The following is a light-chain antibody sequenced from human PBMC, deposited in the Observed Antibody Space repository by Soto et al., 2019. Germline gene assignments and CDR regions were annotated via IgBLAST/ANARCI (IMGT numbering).Light chain of an antibody. Sequence: QSVLTQPASVSDSPGQSITISCTGTSSDVGGYNHVSWYQQHPGKAPKLMIYDVTNRPSGVSNRFSGSKSGSTASLIISGLQAEDEADYYCCSYAGSSTWVFGGGTKVTVL. CDR3: CSYAGSSTWV. CDR1: SSDVGGYNH. CDR2: DVT. J-gene: IGLJ3*02. V-gene: IGLV2-14*01.